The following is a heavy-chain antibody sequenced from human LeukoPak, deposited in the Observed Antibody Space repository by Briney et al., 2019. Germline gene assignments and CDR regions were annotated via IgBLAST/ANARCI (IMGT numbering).Heavy chain of an antibody. CDR3: ARGTATSSQPFDY. V-gene: IGHV3-30*03. CDR1: GFTFSSYG. J-gene: IGHJ4*02. CDR2: ISYDGSNK. D-gene: IGHD2-21*02. Sequence: GRSLRLSCAASGFTFSSYGMHWVRQAPGKGLEWVAVISYDGSNKYYADSVKGRFTISRDNSKNTLYLQMNSLRAEDTAVYYCARGTATSSQPFDYWGQGTLVTVSS.